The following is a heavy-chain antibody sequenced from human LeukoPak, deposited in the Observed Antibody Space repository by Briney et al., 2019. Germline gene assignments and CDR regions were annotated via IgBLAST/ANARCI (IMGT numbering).Heavy chain of an antibody. CDR3: ARQIDYVNPFGWFDP. Sequence: ASVKVSCKASGYTFTGYYMHWVRQAPGQGLEWMGWINPNSGGTNYAQKFQGRVTMTRDTSISTAYMELSRLRSDDTAVYYCARQIDYVNPFGWFDPWGQGTLVTVTS. V-gene: IGHV1-2*02. D-gene: IGHD4-17*01. CDR2: INPNSGGT. CDR1: GYTFTGYY. J-gene: IGHJ5*02.